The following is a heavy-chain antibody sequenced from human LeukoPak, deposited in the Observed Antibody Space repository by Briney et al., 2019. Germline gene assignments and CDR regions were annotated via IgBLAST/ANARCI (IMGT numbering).Heavy chain of an antibody. CDR1: GGSIRTYY. CDR2: IYYSGST. D-gene: IGHD1-26*01. J-gene: IGHJ4*01. CDR3: ARGGSYYGYFDY. V-gene: IGHV4-59*01. Sequence: PSETLSLTGTVSGGSIRTYYWSWIRQPPGKGLEGIAYIYYSGSTNYNPSLNTRLTISVDTSKNLFSLKLSSVTAADTAVYYCARGGSYYGYFDYWGHGALVTVSS.